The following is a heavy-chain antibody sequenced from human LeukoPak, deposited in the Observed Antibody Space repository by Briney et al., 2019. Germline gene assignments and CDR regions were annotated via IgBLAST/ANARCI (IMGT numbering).Heavy chain of an antibody. CDR3: ARHVAQRPHFFDY. J-gene: IGHJ4*02. CDR1: GGSISSYY. V-gene: IGHV4-59*08. Sequence: SETLSLTCTVSGGSISSYYWSWIRQPPGKGLEWIGYIYYGGSTKYNSSLRSRVTISVDTSKNQFSLNLSSVTAADTAVYYCARHVAQRPHFFDYWGQGTLVTVSS. D-gene: IGHD2-21*01. CDR2: IYYGGST.